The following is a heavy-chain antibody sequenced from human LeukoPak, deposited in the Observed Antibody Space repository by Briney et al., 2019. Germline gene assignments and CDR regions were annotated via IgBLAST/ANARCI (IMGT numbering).Heavy chain of an antibody. CDR3: ARDLGRLGELSLRWFDP. Sequence: GASVKVSCKASGGTFSSYIISWVRQAPGQGLEWVGRIIPILAIAKYAQKFQGRITITADKSTSTAYMELSSLRSEDTAVYYCARDLGRLGELSLRWFDPWGQGTLVTVSS. CDR2: IIPILAIA. J-gene: IGHJ5*02. D-gene: IGHD3-16*02. V-gene: IGHV1-69*04. CDR1: GGTFSSYI.